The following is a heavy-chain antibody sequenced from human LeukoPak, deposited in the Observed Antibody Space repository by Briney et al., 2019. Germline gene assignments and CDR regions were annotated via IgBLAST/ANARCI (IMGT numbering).Heavy chain of an antibody. J-gene: IGHJ5*02. D-gene: IGHD3-3*01. CDR1: GFTFSSYW. CDR3: ARDLFGDFWSGYYANWFDP. Sequence: GGSLRLSCAASGFTFSSYWMHWVRQTPGKGLVWVSRINSDGSSTSYADSVKGRFTISRDNAKNTLYLQMNSLRAEDTAVYYCARDLFGDFWSGYYANWFDPWGQGTLVTVSS. CDR2: INSDGSST. V-gene: IGHV3-74*01.